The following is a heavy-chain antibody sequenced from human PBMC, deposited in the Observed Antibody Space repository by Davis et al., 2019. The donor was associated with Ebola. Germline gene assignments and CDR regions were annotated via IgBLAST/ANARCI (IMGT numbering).Heavy chain of an antibody. V-gene: IGHV3-48*01. Sequence: GESLKISCAASGFTFRSYSMNWIRQAPGKGLEWVSYISSSSSTIYYADSVKGRFTISRDNAKNSLYLQMNSLRAEDTAVYYCARGYCSGGSCKNYYYYGMDVWGKGTTVTVSS. CDR1: GFTFRSYS. CDR3: ARGYCSGGSCKNYYYYGMDV. CDR2: ISSSSSTI. D-gene: IGHD2-15*01. J-gene: IGHJ6*04.